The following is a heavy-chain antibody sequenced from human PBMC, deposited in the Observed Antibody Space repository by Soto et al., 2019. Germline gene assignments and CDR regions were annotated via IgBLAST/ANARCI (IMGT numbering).Heavy chain of an antibody. CDR3: VQTPGCPGFDF. Sequence: EVQLVESGGGLIQPGGSLRLSCAASGFSVSSKYMTWVRQAPGKGLGWVSVIYGGGTTYYADSVKGRFTFTEDNSKNTLYLQLNSLSSGDTAVYYCVQTPGCPGFDFGGPGTVVTVSS. CDR1: GFSVSSKY. CDR2: IYGGGTT. D-gene: IGHD1-1*01. J-gene: IGHJ4*02. V-gene: IGHV3-53*01.